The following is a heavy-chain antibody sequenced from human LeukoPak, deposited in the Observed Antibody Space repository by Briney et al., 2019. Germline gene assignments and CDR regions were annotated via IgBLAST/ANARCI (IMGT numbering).Heavy chain of an antibody. Sequence: PGGPLRLSCAASGFTFSSYSMNWFRQAPGKGLEWVSPISSSSSYIYYADSVKGRFTISRDNAKNSLNLQMNSLRAEDTAVYYCARGADVVVTALDAFDIWGQGTMVTVSS. CDR2: ISSSSSYI. J-gene: IGHJ3*02. V-gene: IGHV3-21*01. CDR3: ARGADVVVTALDAFDI. D-gene: IGHD2-21*02. CDR1: GFTFSSYS.